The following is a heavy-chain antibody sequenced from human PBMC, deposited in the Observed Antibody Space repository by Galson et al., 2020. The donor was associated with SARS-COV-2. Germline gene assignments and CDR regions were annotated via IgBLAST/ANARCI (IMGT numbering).Heavy chain of an antibody. CDR3: ARDASWAKFGMDV. J-gene: IGHJ6*02. CDR2: ISTSSDYI. V-gene: IGHV3-21*01. Sequence: GGSLRLSCTVSGFTFSSYSMNWVRQAPGKGLEWVSSISTSSDYIYYADSLKGRFTISRDNAKNSLSLQMNSLRAEDTAVYYCARDASWAKFGMDVWGQGTTVTVSS. D-gene: IGHD1-26*01. CDR1: GFTFSSYS.